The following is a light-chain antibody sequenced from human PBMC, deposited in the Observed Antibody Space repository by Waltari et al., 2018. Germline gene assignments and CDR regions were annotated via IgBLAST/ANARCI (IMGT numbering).Light chain of an antibody. Sequence: EIVLTQSPGTLSLSPGDRATLSCWASQSVGGTLAWYQQKPGQAPRLLIYGASRRATGIPDRFSGSWSGTVFNLSISRLEPEDFAVYYCQHYVRLPVTFGQGTKVEIK. CDR1: QSVGGT. J-gene: IGKJ1*01. CDR3: QHYVRLPVT. CDR2: GAS. V-gene: IGKV3-20*01.